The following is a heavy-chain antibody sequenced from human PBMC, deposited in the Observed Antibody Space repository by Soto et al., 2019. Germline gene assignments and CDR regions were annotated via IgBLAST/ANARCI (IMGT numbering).Heavy chain of an antibody. CDR2: IYPGDSDT. V-gene: IGHV5-51*01. Sequence: KGLEWMGIIYPGDSDTRYSPSFQGQVTISADKSISTAYLQWSSLKASDTAMYYCARYGDYGGIDYYRSVMEVLVKGTTVIVFS. CDR3: ARYGDYGGIDYYRSVMEV. J-gene: IGHJ6*01. D-gene: IGHD4-17*01.